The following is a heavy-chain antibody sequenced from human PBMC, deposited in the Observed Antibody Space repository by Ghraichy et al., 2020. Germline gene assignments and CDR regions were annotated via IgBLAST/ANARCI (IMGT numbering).Heavy chain of an antibody. D-gene: IGHD3-22*01. CDR3: AGSRSSSGYRRLDY. Sequence: ASVKVSCKASGYTFTTYDINWVRQATGQGLEWMGWMNPNSGNTDYAQKFQGRVIMTWNTSISTAYMELSSLRSEDTAVYYCAGSRSSSGYRRLDYWGQGTLVTVSS. J-gene: IGHJ4*02. CDR2: MNPNSGNT. CDR1: GYTFTTYD. V-gene: IGHV1-8*01.